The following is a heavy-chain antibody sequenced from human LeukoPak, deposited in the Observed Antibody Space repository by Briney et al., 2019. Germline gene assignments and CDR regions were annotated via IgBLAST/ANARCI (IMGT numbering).Heavy chain of an antibody. Sequence: SVKVSCKASGGTFSSYAISWVRQAPGQGLEWMGGIIPIFGIANYAQKFQGRVTITTDESTSTAHMELSSLRSEDTAVYYCAGSGSYYRYFDYWGQGTLVTVSS. J-gene: IGHJ4*02. CDR1: GGTFSSYA. D-gene: IGHD1-26*01. CDR2: IIPIFGIA. CDR3: AGSGSYYRYFDY. V-gene: IGHV1-69*05.